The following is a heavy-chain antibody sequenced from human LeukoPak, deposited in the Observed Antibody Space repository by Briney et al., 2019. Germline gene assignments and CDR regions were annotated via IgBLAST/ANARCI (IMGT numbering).Heavy chain of an antibody. CDR1: GGSFSGYY. CDR3: ARASHDYGDYGDAFDI. CDR2: INHSGST. V-gene: IGHV4-34*01. Sequence: SETLSLTCAVYGGSFSGYYWSWIHQPPGKGLEWIGEINHSGSTDYNPSLKSRVTISVDTSKNQFSLKLSSVTAADTAVYYCARASHDYGDYGDAFDIWGQGTMVTVSS. J-gene: IGHJ3*02. D-gene: IGHD4-17*01.